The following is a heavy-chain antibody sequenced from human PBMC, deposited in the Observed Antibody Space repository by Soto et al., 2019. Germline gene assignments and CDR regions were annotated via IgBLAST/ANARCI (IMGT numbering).Heavy chain of an antibody. CDR3: TTEWLLDAFDI. D-gene: IGHD5-12*01. CDR1: GFTFSNAW. J-gene: IGHJ3*02. CDR2: IKSKTDGGTT. V-gene: IGHV3-15*01. Sequence: PGGSLRLSCAASGFTFSNAWMSWVRQAPGKGLEWVGRIKSKTDGGTTDYAAPVKGRFTISRDDSKNTLYLQMNSLKTEDTAVYYRTTEWLLDAFDIWGQGTMVTVSS.